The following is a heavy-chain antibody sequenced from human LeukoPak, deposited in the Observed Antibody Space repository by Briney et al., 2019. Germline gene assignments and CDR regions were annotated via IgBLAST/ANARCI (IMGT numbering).Heavy chain of an antibody. Sequence: GVSLRLSCAASGFTFSSYGMSWVRQAPGKGLEWVSAISGSGGSTYYADSVKGRFTISRDNAKNSLYLQMNSLRAEDTAVYYCAELGITMIGGVWGKGTTVTISS. CDR3: AELGITMIGGV. CDR2: ISGSGGST. V-gene: IGHV3-23*01. D-gene: IGHD3-10*02. J-gene: IGHJ6*04. CDR1: GFTFSSYG.